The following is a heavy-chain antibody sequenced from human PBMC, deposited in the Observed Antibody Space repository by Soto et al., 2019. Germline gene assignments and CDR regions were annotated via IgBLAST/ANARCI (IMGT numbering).Heavy chain of an antibody. V-gene: IGHV4-39*01. Sequence: QLQLQESGPGLVKPSETLSLTCTVSGGSISSSIYYWSWLRQTPGKELEWIGSSYYTGNTYNSPSRHCRLTISVDTSKNQCSLNLNSVTATDTAMYFCARHGSNTGSSSEYFQYWGQGTLVNVSS. D-gene: IGHD1-26*01. CDR1: GGSISSSIYY. J-gene: IGHJ1*01. CDR3: ARHGSNTGSSSEYFQY. CDR2: SYYTGNT.